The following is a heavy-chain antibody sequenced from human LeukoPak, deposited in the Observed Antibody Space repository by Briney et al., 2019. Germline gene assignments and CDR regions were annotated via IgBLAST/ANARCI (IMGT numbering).Heavy chain of an antibody. V-gene: IGHV3-7*01. J-gene: IGHJ4*02. D-gene: IGHD1-26*01. CDR1: GFSFSNYW. Sequence: PGGSLRLSCAASGFSFSNYWMNWVRQAPGKGLEWVANINQDESEKYYVDSVKGRFTISRDNAKNSLFLQMNGLRAEDAALYYCARGGPQPGIYFDSWGQGTLVTASS. CDR2: INQDESEK. CDR3: ARGGPQPGIYFDS.